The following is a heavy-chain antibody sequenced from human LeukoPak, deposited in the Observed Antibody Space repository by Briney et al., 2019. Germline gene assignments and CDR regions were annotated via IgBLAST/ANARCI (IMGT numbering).Heavy chain of an antibody. J-gene: IGHJ4*02. CDR2: IIPIFGTA. Sequence: SVKVSCKASGGTFSSYAISWVRQAPGQGLEWMGVIIPIFGTANYAQKFQGRVTITTDESTSTAYMELSSLRSEDTAVYYCAREGLEYDRTESDYWGQGTLVTVSS. CDR1: GGTFSSYA. D-gene: IGHD3-22*01. CDR3: AREGLEYDRTESDY. V-gene: IGHV1-69*05.